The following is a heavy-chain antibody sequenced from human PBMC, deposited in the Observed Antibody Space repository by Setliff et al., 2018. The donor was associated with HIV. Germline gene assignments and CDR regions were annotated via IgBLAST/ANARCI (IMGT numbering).Heavy chain of an antibody. CDR2: VDPEDGET. J-gene: IGHJ4*02. D-gene: IGHD2-2*01. V-gene: IGHV1-69-2*01. Sequence: ASVKVSCKASGYTFTDYYMHWVKQAPGKGPEWMGRVDPEDGETIYAEKFQGRVTITADTSTDTAYMELSSLRSEDTAVYYCAIDMVGGWLRPMPDFWGQGALVTVSS. CDR1: GYTFTDYY. CDR3: AIDMVGGWLRPMPDF.